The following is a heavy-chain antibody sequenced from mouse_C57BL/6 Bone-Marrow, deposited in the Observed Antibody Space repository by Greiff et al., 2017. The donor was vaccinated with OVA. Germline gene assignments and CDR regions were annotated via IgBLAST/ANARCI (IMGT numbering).Heavy chain of an antibody. CDR1: GYAFTNYL. CDR2: INPGSGGT. D-gene: IGHD1-1*01. V-gene: IGHV1-54*01. J-gene: IGHJ2*01. CDR3: ARSSDYYGSSYDY. Sequence: QVQLQQPGAELVRPGTSVKVSCKASGYAFTNYLIEWVKQRPGQGLEWIGVINPGSGGTNYNEKFKGKATLTADKSSSTAYMQLNSLTSEDSAVYFCARSSDYYGSSYDYWGKGTTLTVSS.